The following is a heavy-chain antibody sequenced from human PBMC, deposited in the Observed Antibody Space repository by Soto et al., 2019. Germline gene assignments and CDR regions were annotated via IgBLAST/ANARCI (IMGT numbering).Heavy chain of an antibody. CDR3: AKDSPPTNYYDSSGYYYGPFDY. Sequence: EVQLLESGGGLVQPGGSLRLSCAASGFTFSSYAMSWVRQAPGKGLEWVSAISRSGGSTYYADYVKGRFTISRDNSKNTLYLQMNSLRAEDTAVYYCAKDSPPTNYYDSSGYYYGPFDYSGQGTLVTVSS. CDR2: ISRSGGST. V-gene: IGHV3-23*01. CDR1: GFTFSSYA. J-gene: IGHJ4*02. D-gene: IGHD3-22*01.